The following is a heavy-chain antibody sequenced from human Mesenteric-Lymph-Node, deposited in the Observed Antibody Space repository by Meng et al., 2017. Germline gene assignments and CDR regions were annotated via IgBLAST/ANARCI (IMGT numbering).Heavy chain of an antibody. CDR2: INHRGST. D-gene: IGHD2-15*01. Sequence: QVQLQTWGAGQLKPSETLSLTCAVYVGSFSGHSWTGIRQSPGKGLEWIGDINHRGSTNYNPSLKSRVTISVDTSKNQFSLELNYVTAADTAVYYCARDQGGAGAYWGQGTLVTVSS. J-gene: IGHJ4*02. CDR1: VGSFSGHS. CDR3: ARDQGGAGAY. V-gene: IGHV4-34*01.